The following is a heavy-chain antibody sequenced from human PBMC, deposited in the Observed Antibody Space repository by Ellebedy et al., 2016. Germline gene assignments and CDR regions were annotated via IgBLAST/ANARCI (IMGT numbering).Heavy chain of an antibody. CDR1: GYTFTGYY. Sequence: ASVKVSXXASGYTFTGYYMHWVRQAPGQGLEWMGWINPNSGGTNYAQKFQGRVTMTRDTSISTAYMELSRLRSDDTAVYYCAREFSSSSYGMDVWGQGTTVTVSS. J-gene: IGHJ6*02. CDR3: AREFSSSSYGMDV. D-gene: IGHD6-13*01. V-gene: IGHV1-2*02. CDR2: INPNSGGT.